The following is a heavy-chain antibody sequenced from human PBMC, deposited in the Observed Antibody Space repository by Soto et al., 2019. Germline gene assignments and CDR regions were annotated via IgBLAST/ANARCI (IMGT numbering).Heavy chain of an antibody. CDR1: GFTFGDYA. Sequence: GGSLRLSCTASGFTFGDYAMSWVRQAPGKGLEWVGFIRSKAYGGTTEYAASVKGRFTISRDDSKSIAYLQMNSLKTEDTAVYYCTRDNYDFWSGYLTYYYYGMDVWGQGTTVTVS. CDR2: IRSKAYGGTT. J-gene: IGHJ6*02. V-gene: IGHV3-49*04. D-gene: IGHD3-3*01. CDR3: TRDNYDFWSGYLTYYYYGMDV.